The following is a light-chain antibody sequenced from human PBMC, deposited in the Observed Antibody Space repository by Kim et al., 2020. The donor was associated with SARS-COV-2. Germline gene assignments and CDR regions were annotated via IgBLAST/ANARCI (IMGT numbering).Light chain of an antibody. CDR3: VANDDRLNGIL. J-gene: IGLJ2*01. Sequence: GVTVTITSSGTSSDLRSHYVYWYQQHPRTAPNLLIYRYDQRPSGVPVRFSGSKSGTSASLAISGLRSADDADYYCVANDDRLNGILFGGGTQLTVL. CDR2: RYD. CDR1: SSDLRSHY. V-gene: IGLV1-47*01.